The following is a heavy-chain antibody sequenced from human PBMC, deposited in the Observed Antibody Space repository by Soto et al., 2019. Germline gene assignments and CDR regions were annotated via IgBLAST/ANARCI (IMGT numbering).Heavy chain of an antibody. J-gene: IGHJ3*02. CDR3: ARDTTMVRGPLIAFDI. CDR2: ISSSSSYI. CDR1: GFTFSSYS. V-gene: IGHV3-21*01. Sequence: PGGSLRLSCAASGFTFSSYSMNWVRQAPGKGLEWVSSISSSSSYIYYADSVKGRFTISRDNAKNSLYLQMNSLRAEDTAVYYCARDTTMVRGPLIAFDIWGQGTMVTVSS. D-gene: IGHD3-10*01.